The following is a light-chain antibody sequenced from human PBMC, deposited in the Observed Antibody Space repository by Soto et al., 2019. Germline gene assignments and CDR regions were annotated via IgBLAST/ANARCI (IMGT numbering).Light chain of an antibody. Sequence: QSVLARPPSASGTPGQWVTIACSGSSSSVGGNNVHWYQQLPGTAPKLLIYNNNQRPSGVPDRFSGSKSGTSASLAISGLQSEDDADYYCAAWDDSLHASAFGTGPNVT. V-gene: IGLV1-44*01. CDR3: AAWDDSLHASA. CDR1: SSSVGGNN. J-gene: IGLJ1*01. CDR2: NNN.